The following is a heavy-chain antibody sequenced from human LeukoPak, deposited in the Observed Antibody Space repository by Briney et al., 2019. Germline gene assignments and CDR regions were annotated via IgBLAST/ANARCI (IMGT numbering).Heavy chain of an antibody. J-gene: IGHJ5*02. CDR1: GGSISSDY. D-gene: IGHD2-8*01. CDR3: ARVNCTNGVCYNSRGWFDP. V-gene: IGHV4-59*01. CDR2: IHYSGSA. Sequence: SETLSLTCTVSGGSISSDYWSWIRQPPGKGLQWLGYIHYSGSANYNPSLKSRVTISVDKSKNQFSLGLSSVTAADTAMYYCARVNCTNGVCYNSRGWFDPWGQGTLVTVSS.